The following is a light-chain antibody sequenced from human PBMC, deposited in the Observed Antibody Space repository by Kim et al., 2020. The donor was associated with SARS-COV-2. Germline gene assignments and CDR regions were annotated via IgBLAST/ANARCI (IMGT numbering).Light chain of an antibody. CDR3: AAWDDSLNGPV. J-gene: IGLJ3*02. CDR2: SNN. Sequence: QSVLTQPPSASGTPGQRVTISCSGSSSNIGSNTVNWYQQLPGTAPKLLIYSNNQRPSGVPDRFSGSKSGPSASLAISGLQSEDEAEYYCAAWDDSLNGPVFGGGTQLTVL. CDR1: SSNIGSNT. V-gene: IGLV1-44*01.